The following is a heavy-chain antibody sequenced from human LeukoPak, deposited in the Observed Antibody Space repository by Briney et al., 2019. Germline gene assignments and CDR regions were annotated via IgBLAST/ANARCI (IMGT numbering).Heavy chain of an antibody. Sequence: PGRSLRLSCAASGFTFSNYAMDWVRQAPGKGLEWVAVISKDGSMKYYADSVQGRFTVSRDNSNNTLYLQMNSLRTEDTAVYYCAGKSFDIWGQGTMVTVSS. V-gene: IGHV3-30*04. CDR3: AGKSFDI. CDR1: GFTFSNYA. CDR2: ISKDGSMK. J-gene: IGHJ3*02.